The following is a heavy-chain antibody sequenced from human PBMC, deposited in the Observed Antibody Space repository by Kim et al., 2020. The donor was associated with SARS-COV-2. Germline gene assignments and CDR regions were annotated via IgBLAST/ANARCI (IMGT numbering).Heavy chain of an antibody. V-gene: IGHV3-33*01. J-gene: IGHJ4*02. D-gene: IGHD5-18*01. Sequence: KYYADSVKGRFTISRDNSKNTLYLQMNSLRAEDTAVYYCARDGGDTAMAYWGQGTLVTVSS. CDR3: ARDGGDTAMAY. CDR2: K.